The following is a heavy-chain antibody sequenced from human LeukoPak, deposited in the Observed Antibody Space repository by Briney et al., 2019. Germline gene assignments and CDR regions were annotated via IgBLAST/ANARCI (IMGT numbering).Heavy chain of an antibody. Sequence: ASVKVSCKASGYTFTSYGISWVRQAPGQGLEWMGWISAYNGNTNYAQKLQGRVTMTADTSTSTAYMELRSLRSDDTAVYYCARSVEVVAATPNDYWGQGTLVTVSS. CDR2: ISAYNGNT. D-gene: IGHD2-15*01. CDR1: GYTFTSYG. CDR3: ARSVEVVAATPNDY. J-gene: IGHJ4*02. V-gene: IGHV1-18*01.